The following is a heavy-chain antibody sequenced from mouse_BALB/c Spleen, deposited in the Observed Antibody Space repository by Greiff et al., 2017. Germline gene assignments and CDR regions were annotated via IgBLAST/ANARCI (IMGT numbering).Heavy chain of an antibody. V-gene: IGHV3-2*02. CDR1: GYSITSDYA. CDR3: ARRGYGNSWFAY. J-gene: IGHJ3*01. D-gene: IGHD2-10*02. Sequence: VQLKQSGPGLVKPSQSLSLTCTVTGYSITSDYAWNWIRQFPGNKLEWMGYISYSGSTSYNPSLKSRISITRDTSKNQFFLQLNSVTTEDTATYYCARRGYGNSWFAYWGQGTLVTVSA. CDR2: ISYSGST.